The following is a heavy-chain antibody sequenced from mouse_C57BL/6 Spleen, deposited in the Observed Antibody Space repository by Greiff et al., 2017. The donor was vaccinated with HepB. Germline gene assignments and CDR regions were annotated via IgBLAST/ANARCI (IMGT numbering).Heavy chain of an antibody. V-gene: IGHV1-82*01. D-gene: IGHD1-1*01. Sequence: VQLQQSGPELVKPGASVKISCKASGYAFSSSWMNWVKQRPGKGLEWIGRIYPGDGDTNYNGKFKGKATLTADKSSSTAYMQLSSLTSEDSAVYFCATTVVATEEVWFAYWGQGTLVTVSA. CDR1: GYAFSSSW. CDR3: ATTVVATEEVWFAY. CDR2: IYPGDGDT. J-gene: IGHJ3*01.